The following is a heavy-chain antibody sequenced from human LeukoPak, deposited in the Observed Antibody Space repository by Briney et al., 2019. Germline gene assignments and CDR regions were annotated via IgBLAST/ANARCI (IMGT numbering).Heavy chain of an antibody. CDR3: SRQLSGTAATDY. Sequence: GGSLRLSCAASGLTFSDSIIHWVRQASGKGLEWVGRIRGKADSYATGYAASVKGRFIVSRDDSRNTAYLQMNSLTTEDTALYYCSRQLSGTAATDYWGQGTLVTVSS. V-gene: IGHV3-73*01. CDR2: IRGKADSYAT. CDR1: GLTFSDSI. J-gene: IGHJ4*02. D-gene: IGHD1-1*01.